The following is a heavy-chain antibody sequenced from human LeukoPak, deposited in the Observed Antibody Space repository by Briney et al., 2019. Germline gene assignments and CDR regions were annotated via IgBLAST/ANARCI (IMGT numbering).Heavy chain of an antibody. V-gene: IGHV4-61*02. J-gene: IGHJ5*02. CDR3: ARQGPYGDYGENWFDP. CDR1: GGSISSGSYY. D-gene: IGHD4-17*01. Sequence: PSQTLPLTCTVSGGSISSGSYYWSWIQQPAGKGLEWIGRIYTSGSTNYNPSLKSRVTISVDTSKNQFSLKLSSVTAADTAVYYCARQGPYGDYGENWFDPWGQGTLVTVSS. CDR2: IYTSGST.